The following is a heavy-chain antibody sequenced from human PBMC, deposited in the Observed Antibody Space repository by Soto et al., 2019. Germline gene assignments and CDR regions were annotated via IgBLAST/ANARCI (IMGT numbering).Heavy chain of an antibody. CDR1: GFTFTSSA. Sequence: SVKVSCKASGFTFTSSAVQWVRQARGQRLEGIGWIVVGSGNTNYAQKCQERVTFTRDMSTSTVYMELSSLRSEDTAVYYCAADRTYCGGDCYGDWGQGTLVTVSS. J-gene: IGHJ4*02. V-gene: IGHV1-58*01. CDR3: AADRTYCGGDCYGD. D-gene: IGHD2-21*02. CDR2: IVVGSGNT.